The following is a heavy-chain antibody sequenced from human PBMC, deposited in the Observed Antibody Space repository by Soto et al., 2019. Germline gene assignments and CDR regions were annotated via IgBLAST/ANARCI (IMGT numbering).Heavy chain of an antibody. CDR2: IIDSGAST. CDR3: AKGRSYYYYYGVDV. Sequence: GGSLRLSCAASGFTFSSCAMGWFRQAPGKGLEWVSDIIDSGASTYYADSVKGRFTISRDNSKSTLYLQMNSLRAEDTALYYCAKGRSYYYYYGVDVWGHGTTVTVSS. V-gene: IGHV3-23*01. J-gene: IGHJ6*02. CDR1: GFTFSSCA.